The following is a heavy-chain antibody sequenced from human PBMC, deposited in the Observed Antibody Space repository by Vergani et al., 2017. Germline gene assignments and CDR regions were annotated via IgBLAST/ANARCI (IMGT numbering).Heavy chain of an antibody. V-gene: IGHV3-23*04. Sequence: VQLVESGGGLVKPGGSLRLSCAASGFTVSSNYMSWVRQAPGKGLEWVSAISGSGGSTYYADSVKGRFTISRDNSKNTLYLQMNSLRAEDTAVYYCAKDDYGDFEPPHYYFDYWGQGTLVTVSS. CDR2: ISGSGGST. J-gene: IGHJ4*02. CDR1: GFTVSSNY. D-gene: IGHD4-17*01. CDR3: AKDDYGDFEPPHYYFDY.